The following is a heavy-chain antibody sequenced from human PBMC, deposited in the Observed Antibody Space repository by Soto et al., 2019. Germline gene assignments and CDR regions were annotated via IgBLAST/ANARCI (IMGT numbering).Heavy chain of an antibody. CDR3: ARDPNYYDSSGYYH. CDR1: GGTFSSYA. Sequence: SVKVSCKASGGTFSSYAISWVRQAPGQGLEWMGGIIPIFGTANYAQKFQGRVTITADESTSTAYMELSSLRSEDTAVYYCARDPNYYDSSGYYHWGQGTLVTVSS. D-gene: IGHD3-22*01. V-gene: IGHV1-69*13. CDR2: IIPIFGTA. J-gene: IGHJ5*02.